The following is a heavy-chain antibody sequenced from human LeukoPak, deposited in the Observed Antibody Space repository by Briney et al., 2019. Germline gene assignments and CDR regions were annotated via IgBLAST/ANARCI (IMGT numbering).Heavy chain of an antibody. D-gene: IGHD3-22*01. J-gene: IGHJ4*02. CDR1: GITLSNYG. V-gene: IGHV3-23*01. Sequence: GGPLSLSCAVSGITLSNYGISWVRQAPGKGLGWVYGISGSGGNTNYADSVEGRFTISRDNSKDTLYLQMNSLRAEDTAVYFCAKRGVVIRVILVGFHKEAYYFDSWGQGALVTVSS. CDR3: AKRGVVIRVILVGFHKEAYYFDS. CDR2: ISGSGGNT.